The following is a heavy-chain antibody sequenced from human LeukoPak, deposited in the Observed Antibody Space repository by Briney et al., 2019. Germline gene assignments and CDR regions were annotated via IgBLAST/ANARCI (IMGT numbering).Heavy chain of an antibody. CDR1: GGSISSYY. V-gene: IGHV4-59*01. CDR2: IYYSGST. CDR3: ARDGDYFDY. D-gene: IGHD3-16*01. Sequence: RTSETLSLTCTVSGGSISSYYWSWIRQPPGKRLEWIGYIYYSGSTNYNPSLVSRVTISVDTSKNQFSLKLSSVTAADTAVYYCARDGDYFDYWGQGTLVTVSS. J-gene: IGHJ4*02.